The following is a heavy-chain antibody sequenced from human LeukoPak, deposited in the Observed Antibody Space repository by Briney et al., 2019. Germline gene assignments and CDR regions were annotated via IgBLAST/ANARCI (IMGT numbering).Heavy chain of an antibody. Sequence: GGSLRLSCAASGFTFSSYLMHWVRQAPGEGLVWVSGINSDGSSTRYADSVKGRFTISRDNSKNTLYLQMNSLRAEDTAVYYCAKAAHLTVRPVDYWGQGTLVTVSS. J-gene: IGHJ4*02. CDR3: AKAAHLTVRPVDY. CDR2: INSDGSST. D-gene: IGHD6-6*01. CDR1: GFTFSSYL. V-gene: IGHV3-74*01.